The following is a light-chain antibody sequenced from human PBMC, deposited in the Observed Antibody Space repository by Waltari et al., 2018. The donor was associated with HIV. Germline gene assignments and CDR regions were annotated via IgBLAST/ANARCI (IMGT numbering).Light chain of an antibody. J-gene: IGLJ1*01. CDR2: RVK. CDR3: SSYTTSNTYV. Sequence: QSALAQPASVSGSPGQSITFSCTGTRSDIGDYNYVSWYQKHHDKAPKVIIYRVKSRPSGVSDRFSGSKSGNTASLTISGLQAEDEADYYCSSYTTSNTYVFGRGTTVSVL. V-gene: IGLV2-14*01. CDR1: RSDIGDYNY.